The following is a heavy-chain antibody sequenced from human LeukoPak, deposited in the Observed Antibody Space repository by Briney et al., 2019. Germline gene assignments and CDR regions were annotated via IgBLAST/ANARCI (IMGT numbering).Heavy chain of an antibody. CDR3: ARSGDSSSWFDAFDI. CDR1: GFIFSSYW. D-gene: IGHD6-13*01. Sequence: GGSLRLSCAASGFIFSSYWMAWVRQAPGKGLEWVANIKEDGSDKNYVESLKGRFTISRDNAKNSLYLQMDSLRAEDTAVYYCARSGDSSSWFDAFDIWGQGTMVTVSS. CDR2: IKEDGSDK. J-gene: IGHJ3*02. V-gene: IGHV3-7*01.